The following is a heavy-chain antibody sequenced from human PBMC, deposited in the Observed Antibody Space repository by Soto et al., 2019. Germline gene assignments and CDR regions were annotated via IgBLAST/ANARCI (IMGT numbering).Heavy chain of an antibody. CDR1: GDTFKNCV. V-gene: IGHV1-69*01. CDR3: AAELGFGKCSVV. J-gene: IGHJ6*02. CDR2: IIPLFGTT. Sequence: QVQVVQSGVEVRRPGSSVKVSCKASGDTFKNCVISWVRQAPGQGLEWMGGIIPLFGTTDFAQRFQGRLTITTDESTTTAYMELSRLRSEDTATYYCAAELGFGKCSVVWGQGTTVIVSS. D-gene: IGHD7-27*01.